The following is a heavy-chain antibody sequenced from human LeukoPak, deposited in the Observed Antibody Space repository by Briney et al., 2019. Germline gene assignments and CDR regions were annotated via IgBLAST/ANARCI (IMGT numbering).Heavy chain of an antibody. CDR1: GFTFSSYG. CDR3: AKAGYYYGSGSSDGMDV. V-gene: IGHV3-30*18. D-gene: IGHD3-10*01. J-gene: IGHJ6*04. Sequence: PGGSLRLSCAASGFTFSSYGMHWVRQAPGKGLEWVAVISYDGSNKYYADSVKGRFTISRDNSKNTLYLQMNSLRAEDTAVYCCAKAGYYYGSGSSDGMDVWGKGTTVTVSS. CDR2: ISYDGSNK.